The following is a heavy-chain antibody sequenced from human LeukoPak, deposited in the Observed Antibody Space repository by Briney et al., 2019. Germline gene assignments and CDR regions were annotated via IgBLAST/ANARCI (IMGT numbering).Heavy chain of an antibody. J-gene: IGHJ4*02. Sequence: GGSLRLSCAASGFTFSSYEMNWVRQAPGKGLEWVSYISSSGSTIYHADSVKGRFTISRDNAKNSLYLQMNSLRAEDTAVYYCAREELTTVTAFDYWGQGTLVTVSS. CDR2: ISSSGSTI. CDR1: GFTFSSYE. V-gene: IGHV3-48*03. CDR3: AREELTTVTAFDY. D-gene: IGHD4-17*01.